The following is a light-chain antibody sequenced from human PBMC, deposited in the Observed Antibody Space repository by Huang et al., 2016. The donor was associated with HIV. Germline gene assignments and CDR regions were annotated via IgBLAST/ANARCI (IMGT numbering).Light chain of an antibody. CDR2: LGY. CDR1: QSLRHRNGLNY. V-gene: IGKV2-28*01. Sequence: DVVMTQSPLSLPVPPGEPASISCRSSQSLRHRNGLNYLDWYLQKPGQAPQLLIHLGYSRAAGFADRFSGGGSGTDFSLNISRVEAEDAGIYYCMEALQTPYTFGQGTKLEIK. CDR3: MEALQTPYT. J-gene: IGKJ2*01.